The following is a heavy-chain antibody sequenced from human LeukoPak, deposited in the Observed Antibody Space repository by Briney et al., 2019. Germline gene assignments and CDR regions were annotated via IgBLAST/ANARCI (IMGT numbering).Heavy chain of an antibody. CDR1: GGSISSYY. CDR3: ASSEIAARHFAY. D-gene: IGHD6-6*01. Sequence: SETLSLTCTVSGGSISSYYWSWIRQPPGKGLEWIGYIYYSGSTNYNPSLKSRVTISVDTSKNQFSLKLRSVTAADTAVYYCASSEIAARHFAYWGQGTLVTVSS. CDR2: IYYSGST. J-gene: IGHJ4*02. V-gene: IGHV4-59*01.